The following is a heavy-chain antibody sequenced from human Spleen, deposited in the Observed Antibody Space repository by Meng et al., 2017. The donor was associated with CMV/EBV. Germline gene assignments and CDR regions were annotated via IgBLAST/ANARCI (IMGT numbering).Heavy chain of an antibody. J-gene: IGHJ6*02. CDR1: GFTFSSYA. CDR2: IYSGGSST. V-gene: IGHV3-23*03. CDR3: ARDGLVRGHRNGMDV. D-gene: IGHD3-10*01. Sequence: GGSLRLSCAASGFTFSSYAMSWVRQAPGKGLEWVSVIYSGGSSTYYADSVKGRFTISRDNSKNTLYLQMNSLRAEDTAVYYCARDGLVRGHRNGMDVWGRGTTVTVSS.